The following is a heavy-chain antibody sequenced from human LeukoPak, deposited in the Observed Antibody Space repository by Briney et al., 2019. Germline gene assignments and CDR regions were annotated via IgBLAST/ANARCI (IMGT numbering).Heavy chain of an antibody. J-gene: IGHJ5*02. V-gene: IGHV1-69*01. CDR1: GGTFSSYA. D-gene: IGHD3-22*01. CDR3: ARAPALYYYDSSGYYNWFDP. CDR2: IIPIFGTA. Sequence: GASVKVSCKASGGTFSSYAISWVRQAPGQGLEWMGGIIPIFGTANYAQKFQGRVTITADESTSTAYMELSSLRSEDTAVYYCARAPALYYYDSSGYYNWFDPWGQGTLVTVSS.